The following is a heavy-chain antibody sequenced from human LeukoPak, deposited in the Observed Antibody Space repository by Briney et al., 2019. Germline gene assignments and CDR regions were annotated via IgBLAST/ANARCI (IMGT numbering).Heavy chain of an antibody. CDR1: GGTFSSYA. D-gene: IGHD6-19*01. Sequence: SVKVSCKASGGTFSSYAISWVRQAPGQGLEWMGGIIPIFGTANYAQKFQGRVTITADKSTSTAYMELSSLRSEDTAVYYCARGGRAGTGGYYYFDYWGQGTLVTVSS. V-gene: IGHV1-69*06. CDR3: ARGGRAGTGGYYYFDY. CDR2: IIPIFGTA. J-gene: IGHJ4*02.